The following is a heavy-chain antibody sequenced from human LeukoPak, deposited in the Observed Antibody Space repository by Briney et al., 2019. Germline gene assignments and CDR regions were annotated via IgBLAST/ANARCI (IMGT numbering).Heavy chain of an antibody. V-gene: IGHV3-7*01. CDR1: GLTFSSSW. J-gene: IGHJ4*02. CDR2: INPEGSEK. Sequence: GGSLRLSCAVSGLTFSSSWMDWVRQAPGKGLEWVASINPEGSEKYSAGSVKGRFTISRDNAKSSLYLRMDSLRVEDTAFYYCARDLAYSRLDYWGQGVLVTVSS. CDR3: ARDLAYSRLDY. D-gene: IGHD5-18*01.